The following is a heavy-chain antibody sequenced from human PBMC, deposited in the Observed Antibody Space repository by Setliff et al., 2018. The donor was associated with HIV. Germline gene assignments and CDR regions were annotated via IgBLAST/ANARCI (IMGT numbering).Heavy chain of an antibody. Sequence: PSETLSLTCGIYGGSFSDYYWSWIRQPPGKGLEWSGEINHRGRPKYNPSLNSRVTMSVDKSRNQFSRKVSSVTAADTAVYYCARVSITYWYSIPRDYYYMDVWGEGTTVTVSS. J-gene: IGHJ6*03. CDR1: GGSFSDYY. CDR2: INHRGRP. V-gene: IGHV4-34*01. CDR3: ARVSITYWYSIPRDYYYMDV. D-gene: IGHD2-8*02.